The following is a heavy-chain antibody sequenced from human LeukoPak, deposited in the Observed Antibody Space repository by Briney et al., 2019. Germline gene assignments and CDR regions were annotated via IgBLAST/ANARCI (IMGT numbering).Heavy chain of an antibody. CDR3: ARELVHFDY. Sequence: SETLSLTCAVYGGSFSGYYWSWIRQPPGKGLEWIGEINHSGSTNYNPSLKSRVTTSVDTSKNQFSLKLSSVTAADTAVYYCARELVHFDYWGQGTLVTVSS. V-gene: IGHV4-34*01. J-gene: IGHJ4*02. CDR1: GGSFSGYY. CDR2: INHSGST. D-gene: IGHD1-1*01.